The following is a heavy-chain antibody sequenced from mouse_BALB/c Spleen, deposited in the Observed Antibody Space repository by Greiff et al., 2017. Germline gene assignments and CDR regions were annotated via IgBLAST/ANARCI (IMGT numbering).Heavy chain of an antibody. CDR1: GFTFSSYT. V-gene: IGHV5-6-4*01. CDR2: FSSGGSYT. CDR3: TRDGDAGGFDY. Sequence: EVKLVESGGGLVKPGGSLKLSCAASGFTFSSYTMAWVRQTTEKRLVWVVTFSSGGSYTYYPASVKGRFTISRDNAKNTLYLQMSSLKSEDTAMYDCTRDGDAGGFDYWGQGTTLTVSS. J-gene: IGHJ2*01.